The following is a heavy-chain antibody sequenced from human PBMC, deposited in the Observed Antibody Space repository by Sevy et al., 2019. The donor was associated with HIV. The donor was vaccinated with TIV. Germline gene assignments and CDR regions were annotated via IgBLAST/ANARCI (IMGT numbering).Heavy chain of an antibody. Sequence: GGSRRLSCAASGFTFSSYSMNWVRQAPGKGLEWVSSISSSSSYIYYADSVKGRFTISRDNAKNSLYLQMNSLRAEDTAVYYCARAPTELLHGFPDVWGKGTTVTVSS. J-gene: IGHJ6*04. V-gene: IGHV3-21*01. CDR2: ISSSSSYI. CDR1: GFTFSSYS. CDR3: ARAPTELLHGFPDV. D-gene: IGHD1-26*01.